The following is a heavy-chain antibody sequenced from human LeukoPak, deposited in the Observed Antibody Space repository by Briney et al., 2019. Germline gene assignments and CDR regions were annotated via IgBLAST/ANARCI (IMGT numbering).Heavy chain of an antibody. CDR3: ARDRLAAYDAFDI. V-gene: IGHV4-59*01. J-gene: IGHJ3*02. CDR1: GGSISSYY. D-gene: IGHD6-19*01. CDR2: IYYSGST. Sequence: SETLSLTCTVSGGSISSYYWSWIRQPPGKGLEWIGYIYYSGSTNYNPSLKSRVTISVDTSKNQFSLKLSSVTAADTAVYYCARDRLAAYDAFDIWGQGTMVTVSS.